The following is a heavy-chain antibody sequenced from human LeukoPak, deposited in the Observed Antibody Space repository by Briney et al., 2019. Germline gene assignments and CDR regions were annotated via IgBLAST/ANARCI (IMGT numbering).Heavy chain of an antibody. J-gene: IGHJ4*02. Sequence: GGSLRLSCAASGFTFSSYSMNWVRQAPGKGLEWVSSISSSSSYIYYADSVKGRFTISRDKAKKSLYLQVNSLRAEDTAVYYCARDTRTTVTAAGYFDYWGQGTLVTVSS. D-gene: IGHD4-17*01. CDR2: ISSSSSYI. CDR1: GFTFSSYS. V-gene: IGHV3-21*01. CDR3: ARDTRTTVTAAGYFDY.